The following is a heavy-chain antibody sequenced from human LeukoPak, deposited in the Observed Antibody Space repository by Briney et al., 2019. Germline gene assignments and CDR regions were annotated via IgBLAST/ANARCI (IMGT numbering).Heavy chain of an antibody. D-gene: IGHD6-13*01. CDR3: ARASGYSNRHCDY. CDR1: GYSISSGYY. J-gene: IGHJ4*02. V-gene: IGHV4-38-2*02. Sequence: SETLSLTCTVSGYSISSGYYWGWIRQPPGKGLEWIGSIYHSGSTYYNPSLKSRVTISVDKPKNQFSLKLSSVTAADTAIYYCARASGYSNRHCDYWGQGTLVTVSS. CDR2: IYHSGST.